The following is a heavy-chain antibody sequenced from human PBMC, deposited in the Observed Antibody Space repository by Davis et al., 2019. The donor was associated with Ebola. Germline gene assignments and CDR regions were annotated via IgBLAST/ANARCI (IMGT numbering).Heavy chain of an antibody. V-gene: IGHV4-34*01. J-gene: IGHJ6*02. CDR2: INHSGST. CDR3: NMVIGYYGMDV. Sequence: SETLSLTCAVYGGSFSGYYWSWIRQPPGKGLEWIGEINHSGSTYYNPSLKSRVTISVDTSKNQFSLKLSSVTAADTAVYYCNMVIGYYGMDVWGQGTTVTVSS. CDR1: GGSFSGYY. D-gene: IGHD3-22*01.